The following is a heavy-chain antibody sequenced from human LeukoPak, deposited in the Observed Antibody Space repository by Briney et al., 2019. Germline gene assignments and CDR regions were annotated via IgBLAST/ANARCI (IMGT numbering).Heavy chain of an antibody. CDR3: ATGHYDHVWGNFQRHEF. J-gene: IGHJ1*01. V-gene: IGHV1-8*01. D-gene: IGHD3-16*01. CDR2: MKPNSGNT. Sequence: GASVKVSCKTSGYTFTSYDINWVRQATGQGLEWMGWMKPNSGNTGYAQKFQGRVTMTRDTSINTAYMELSSLRSEDTAAYYCATGHYDHVWGNFQRHEFWGQGTLVTVSS. CDR1: GYTFTSYD.